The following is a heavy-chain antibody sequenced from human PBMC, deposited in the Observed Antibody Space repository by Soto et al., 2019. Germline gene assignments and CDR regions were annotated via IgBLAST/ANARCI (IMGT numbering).Heavy chain of an antibody. D-gene: IGHD2-21*02. CDR1: GFTCSGYA. CDR3: AKGLAVTENYYYYMDV. Sequence: PGGSLRLSCAASGFTCSGYAMSWVRHAPGKGLEWVSAISGSGGSTYYADSVKGRFTISRDNSKNTLYLQMNSLRAEDTAVYYCAKGLAVTENYYYYMDVWVKGTTVTVSS. CDR2: ISGSGGST. V-gene: IGHV3-23*01. J-gene: IGHJ6*03.